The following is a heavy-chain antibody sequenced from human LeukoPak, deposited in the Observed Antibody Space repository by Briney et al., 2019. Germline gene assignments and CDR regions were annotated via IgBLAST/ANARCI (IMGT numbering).Heavy chain of an antibody. CDR2: IYTSGST. CDR1: GGSISSYY. V-gene: IGHV4-4*07. Sequence: SETLSLTCTVSGGSISSYYWSWIRQPAGKGLEWIGRIYTSGSTNYNPSLKSRVTMSVDTSKNQFSLKLRSVTAADTAVYYCARETRATANLWFDPWGQGTLVTVSS. J-gene: IGHJ5*02. D-gene: IGHD5-18*01. CDR3: ARETRATANLWFDP.